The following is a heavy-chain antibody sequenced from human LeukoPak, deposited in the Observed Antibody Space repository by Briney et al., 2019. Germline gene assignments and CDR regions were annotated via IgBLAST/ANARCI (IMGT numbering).Heavy chain of an antibody. Sequence: SETLSLTCTVSGGSISSSSYYWGWIRQPPGKGLGWIGSIYYSGSTYYNPSLKSRVTISVDTSKNQFSLKLSSVTAADTAVYYCARSNPSFDYWGQGTLVTVSS. J-gene: IGHJ4*02. CDR3: ARSNPSFDY. CDR2: IYYSGST. D-gene: IGHD6-6*01. CDR1: GGSISSSSYY. V-gene: IGHV4-39*01.